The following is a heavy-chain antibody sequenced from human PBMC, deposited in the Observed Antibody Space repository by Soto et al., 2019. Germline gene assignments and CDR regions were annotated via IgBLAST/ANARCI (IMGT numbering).Heavy chain of an antibody. Sequence: ITLKESGPTLVKPTQTLTLACAFSGFPLTTRGVGVAWIRQHPEKALKWLALIFWDDDKWYSPSLKNRLTITEDTSKNQVVITMTNMDPVDTATYYCAHRPRGYAYYFDYWGKGALVTVSS. V-gene: IGHV2-5*02. D-gene: IGHD5-12*01. CDR3: AHRPRGYAYYFDY. CDR2: IFWDDDK. CDR1: GFPLTTRGVG. J-gene: IGHJ4*02.